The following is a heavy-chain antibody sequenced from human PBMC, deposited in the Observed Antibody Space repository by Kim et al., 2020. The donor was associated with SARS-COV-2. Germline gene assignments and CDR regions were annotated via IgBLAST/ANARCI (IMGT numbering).Heavy chain of an antibody. J-gene: IGHJ4*02. CDR3: ARGNYYGSGQPKYYFDY. Sequence: FQGRVTITADESTSTAYMELSSLRSEDTAVYYCARGNYYGSGQPKYYFDYWGQGTLVTVSS. D-gene: IGHD3-10*01. V-gene: IGHV1-69*01.